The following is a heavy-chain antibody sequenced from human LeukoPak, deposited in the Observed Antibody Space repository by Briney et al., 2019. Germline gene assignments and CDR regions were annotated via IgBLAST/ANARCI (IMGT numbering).Heavy chain of an antibody. CDR3: ARDLVDTVMSHLVLFDY. Sequence: SETLSLTCAVYGGSFSGYYWSWIRQPPGKGLEWIGEINHSGSTNYNPSLKSRVTISVDTSKNQFSLKLSSVTAADTAVYYCARDLVDTVMSHLVLFDYWGQGTLVTVSS. CDR1: GGSFSGYY. D-gene: IGHD5-18*01. CDR2: INHSGST. J-gene: IGHJ4*02. V-gene: IGHV4-34*01.